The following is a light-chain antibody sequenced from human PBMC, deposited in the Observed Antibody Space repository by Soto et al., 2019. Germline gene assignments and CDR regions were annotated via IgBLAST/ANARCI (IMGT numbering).Light chain of an antibody. CDR1: SSDVGGYNY. CDR2: DVS. CDR3: SSYASATTPV. V-gene: IGLV2-14*03. J-gene: IGLJ3*02. Sequence: QSVLTQPASVSGSPGQSIAISCTGTSSDVGGYNYVSWYQHHPGKAPKVMIYDVSSRPSGVSDRFSGSKSGNTASLTISGLQAEDEADYYCSSYASATTPVFGGGTKLTVL.